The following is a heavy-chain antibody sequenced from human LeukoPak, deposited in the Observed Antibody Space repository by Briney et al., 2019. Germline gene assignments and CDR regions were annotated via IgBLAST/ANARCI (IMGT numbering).Heavy chain of an antibody. D-gene: IGHD2-15*01. V-gene: IGHV3-23*01. CDR2: ISGSGGGT. CDR3: AKLVAAKRFEEFDY. J-gene: IGHJ4*02. Sequence: PGGSLRLSCAASGFTFSIYAMTWVRQAPGKGLEWDSAISGSGGGTYYADSVKGRFTISRDNSKNTLYLQMNSLRAEDTAVYYCAKLVAAKRFEEFDYWGQGTLVTVSS. CDR1: GFTFSIYA.